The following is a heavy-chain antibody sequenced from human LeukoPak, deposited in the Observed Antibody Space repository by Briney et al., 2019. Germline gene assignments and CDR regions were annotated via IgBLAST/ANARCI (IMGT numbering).Heavy chain of an antibody. Sequence: SETLSLTCTVSGGSISSYYWSCIRQPPGKGLEWIGYIYYSGSTNYNPCLKSRVTISVDTSKNQFSLKLSSVTAADTAVYYCASSYDYVWGSFDYWGQGTLVTVSS. J-gene: IGHJ4*02. V-gene: IGHV4-59*01. CDR3: ASSYDYVWGSFDY. CDR1: GGSISSYY. CDR2: IYYSGST. D-gene: IGHD3-16*01.